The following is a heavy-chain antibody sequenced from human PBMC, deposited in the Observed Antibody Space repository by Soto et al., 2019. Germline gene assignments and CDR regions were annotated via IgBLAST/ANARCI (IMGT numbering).Heavy chain of an antibody. D-gene: IGHD6-13*01. Sequence: SETLSLTCTVSGGSISSGGYYWSWIRQHPGKGLEWIGYIYYSGSTYYNPSLKSRVTISVDTSKNQFSLKLSSVTAADTAVYYCARGPISSSFRGGWFDPWGQGTLVTVSS. CDR2: IYYSGST. CDR1: GGSISSGGYY. V-gene: IGHV4-31*03. CDR3: ARGPISSSFRGGWFDP. J-gene: IGHJ5*02.